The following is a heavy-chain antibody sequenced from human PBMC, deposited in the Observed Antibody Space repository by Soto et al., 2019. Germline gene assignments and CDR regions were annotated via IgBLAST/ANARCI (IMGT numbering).Heavy chain of an antibody. CDR1: GYTLTELS. CDR3: ATVMAHDYTRHNWFDP. J-gene: IGHJ5*02. D-gene: IGHD4-4*01. V-gene: IGHV1-24*01. CDR2: FDPEDGET. Sequence: ASVKVSCKVSGYTLTELSMHWVRQAPGKGLEWMGGFDPEDGETIYAQKFQGRVTMTEDTSTDTAYMELSSLRSEDTAVYYCATVMAHDYTRHNWFDPWGQGTLVTVSS.